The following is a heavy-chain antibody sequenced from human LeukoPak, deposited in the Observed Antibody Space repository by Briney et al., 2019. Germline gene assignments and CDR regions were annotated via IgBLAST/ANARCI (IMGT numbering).Heavy chain of an antibody. J-gene: IGHJ4*02. D-gene: IGHD6-19*01. V-gene: IGHV5-10-1*01. CDR2: LDPSDSYT. CDR3: ARVAAVAGADFDF. Sequence: GESLKISCKGSGYSFSSHWITWVRQMPGTGLEWMGGLDPSDSYTNYSPSSQGHVTISADKSINTVYLQWSSLKASDTAMYYCARVAAVAGADFDFWGQGSLVTVSS. CDR1: GYSFSSHW.